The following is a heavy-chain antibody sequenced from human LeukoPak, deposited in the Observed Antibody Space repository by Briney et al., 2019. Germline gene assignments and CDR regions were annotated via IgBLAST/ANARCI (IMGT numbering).Heavy chain of an antibody. CDR1: GFTFSTYN. D-gene: IGHD6-19*01. V-gene: IGHV3-48*04. CDR2: ISSSTTTI. Sequence: GGSLRLSCTASGFTFSTYNMNWVRQAPGRGLEWVSYISSSTTTISYADSVKGRFTISRDNAKNSLYLQMNSLRVEDTAVYYCASYTPVPGTRGLQYWGQGALVTVSS. J-gene: IGHJ4*02. CDR3: ASYTPVPGTRGLQY.